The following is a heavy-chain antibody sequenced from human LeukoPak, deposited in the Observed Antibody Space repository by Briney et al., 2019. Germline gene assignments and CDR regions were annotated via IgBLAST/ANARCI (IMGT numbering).Heavy chain of an antibody. J-gene: IGHJ5*02. CDR2: INHSGST. D-gene: IGHD2-15*01. CDR1: GGSFSGYY. V-gene: IGHV4-34*01. Sequence: SETLSLTCAVYGGSFSGYYWSWIRQPPGKGLEWIGEINHSGSTNYNPSLKSRVTISVDTSKNQFSLKLSSVTAADTAVYYCARKARGRIGYCSGGSCYCNWFDPWGQGTLVTVSS. CDR3: ARKARGRIGYCSGGSCYCNWFDP.